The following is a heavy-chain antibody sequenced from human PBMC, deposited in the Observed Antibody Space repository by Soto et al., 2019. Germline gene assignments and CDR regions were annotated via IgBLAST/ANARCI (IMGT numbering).Heavy chain of an antibody. J-gene: IGHJ3*02. CDR1: GVTFSSYA. V-gene: IGHV3-23*01. CDR3: AKDPRTGPYYYDSSGYYYGPYDAFDI. D-gene: IGHD3-22*01. CDR2: ISGSGGST. Sequence: PGGYLRLSCAASGVTFSSYAMSWVRQAPGKGLEWVSAISGSGGSTYYTDSVKGRFTISRHNSKNTLYLQMNSLRAEDTAVYYCAKDPRTGPYYYDSSGYYYGPYDAFDIWGQGTMVTVSS.